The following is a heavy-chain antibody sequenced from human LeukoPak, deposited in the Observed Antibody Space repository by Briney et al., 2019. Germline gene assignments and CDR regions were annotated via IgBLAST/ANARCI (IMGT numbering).Heavy chain of an antibody. Sequence: PGGSLRLSCAAAGFTFSSYSMSCVRQAPGKGLEWVSLISGSGNTFYADSVKGRFTVSRDNSKNTLYLQMNSLGAEDTAVYYCAKEPRLCGADCFSLLDDWGQGTLVSVSS. J-gene: IGHJ4*02. CDR3: AKEPRLCGADCFSLLDD. V-gene: IGHV3-23*01. D-gene: IGHD2-21*02. CDR1: GFTFSSYS. CDR2: ISGSGNT.